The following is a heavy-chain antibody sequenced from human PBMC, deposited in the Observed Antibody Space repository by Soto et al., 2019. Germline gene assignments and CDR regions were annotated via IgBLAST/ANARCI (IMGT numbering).Heavy chain of an antibody. V-gene: IGHV4-31*03. D-gene: IGHD5-12*01. Sequence: QVQLQESGPGLVKPSQTLSLTCTVSGGSISSGGYYWSWIRQHPGKGLEWIGYIYCSGSTYYNPSLKRRSTISVATSKHQFSLKVGSVTAADTAVYDCASAGARTDGYNSVGYWGQGNLVTVS. J-gene: IGHJ4*02. CDR2: IYCSGST. CDR1: GGSISSGGYY. CDR3: ASAGARTDGYNSVGY.